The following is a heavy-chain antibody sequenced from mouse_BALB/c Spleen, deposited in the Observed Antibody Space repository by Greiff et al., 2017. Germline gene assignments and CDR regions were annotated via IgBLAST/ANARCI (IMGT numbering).Heavy chain of an antibody. CDR2: IDPETGGT. J-gene: IGHJ1*01. CDR1: GYTFTDYE. D-gene: IGHD2-2*01. V-gene: IGHV1-15*01. CDR3: TRGDGYASYWYFDV. Sequence: VQLQQSGAELVRPGASVTLSCKASGYTFTDYEMHWVKQTPVHGLEWIGAIDPETGGTAYNQKFKGKATLTADKSSSTAYMELRSLTSEDSAVYYCTRGDGYASYWYFDVWGAGTTVTVSS.